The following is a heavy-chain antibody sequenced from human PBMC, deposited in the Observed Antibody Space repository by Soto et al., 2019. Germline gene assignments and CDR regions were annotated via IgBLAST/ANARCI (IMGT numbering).Heavy chain of an antibody. V-gene: IGHV3-30*18. CDR1: GFTFSSYG. CDR2: ISYDGSNK. J-gene: IGHJ4*02. D-gene: IGHD4-17*01. CDR3: AKFFWVSYGDHFEL. Sequence: QVQLVESGGGVVQPGRSLRLSCAASGFTFSSYGMHWVRQAPGKGLEWVAVISYDGSNKYYADSVKGRFTISRENFKDTRYRQMNSLRGGGMAVYYCAKFFWVSYGDHFELWGPGTLVTVSS.